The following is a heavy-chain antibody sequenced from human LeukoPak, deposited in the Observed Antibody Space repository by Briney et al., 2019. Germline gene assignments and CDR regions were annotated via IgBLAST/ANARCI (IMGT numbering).Heavy chain of an antibody. J-gene: IGHJ3*02. CDR1: GGTFSSYA. CDR2: IIPILGIA. CDR3: AKDQRDYGDYAEEGAFDI. V-gene: IGHV1-69*04. D-gene: IGHD4-17*01. Sequence: SVKVSCKASGGTFSSYAISWVRQAPGQGLEWMGRIIPILGIANCAQKFQGRVTITADKSTSTAYMELSSLRSEDTAVYYCAKDQRDYGDYAEEGAFDIWGQGTMVTVSS.